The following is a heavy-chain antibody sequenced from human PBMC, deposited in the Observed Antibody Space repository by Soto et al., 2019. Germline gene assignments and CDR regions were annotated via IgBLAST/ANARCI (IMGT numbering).Heavy chain of an antibody. Sequence: GGSLRLSCAASGFTFSSYSMNWVRQAPGKGLEWVSYISSSSSTIYYADSVKGRFTISRDNAKNSLYLQMNSLRDEDTAVYYCARESKIDYYDSSGYDVWGQGTTVTGSS. CDR1: GFTFSSYS. CDR3: ARESKIDYYDSSGYDV. V-gene: IGHV3-48*02. J-gene: IGHJ6*02. D-gene: IGHD3-22*01. CDR2: ISSSSSTI.